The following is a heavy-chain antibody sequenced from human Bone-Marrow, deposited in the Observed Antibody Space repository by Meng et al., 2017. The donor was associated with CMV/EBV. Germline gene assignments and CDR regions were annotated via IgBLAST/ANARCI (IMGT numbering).Heavy chain of an antibody. V-gene: IGHV4-31*03. CDR2: IYYSGST. CDR3: ARHGRATTSYYYGMDV. Sequence: SETLSLTCTVSGGSISSGGYYWSWIRQHPGKGLEWIGYIYYSGSTYYNPSLKSRVTISVDTSKNQFSLKLSSVTAADTAVYYCARHGRATTSYYYGMDVWGQGTTGTSP. CDR1: GGSISSGGYY. J-gene: IGHJ6*02. D-gene: IGHD1-26*01.